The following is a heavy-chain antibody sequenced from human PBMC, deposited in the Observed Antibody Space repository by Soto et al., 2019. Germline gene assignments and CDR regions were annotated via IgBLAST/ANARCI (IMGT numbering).Heavy chain of an antibody. D-gene: IGHD3-16*01. V-gene: IGHV4-30-4*01. Sequence: SETLSLTCTVSGGSISSGDYYWSWIRQPPGKGLEWIGYIYYSGSTYYNPSLKSRVTISVDTSKNQFSLKLSSVTAADTAVYYCARDDYGNQGGFDPWGQGTLVTVSS. CDR1: GGSISSGDYY. CDR2: IYYSGST. J-gene: IGHJ5*02. CDR3: ARDDYGNQGGFDP.